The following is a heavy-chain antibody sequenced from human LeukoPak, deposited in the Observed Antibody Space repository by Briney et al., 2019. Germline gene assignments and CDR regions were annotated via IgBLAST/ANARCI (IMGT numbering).Heavy chain of an antibody. CDR2: ISYDGSNK. CDR3: ARAQYSYGLSTSHKNYYYYGMDV. D-gene: IGHD5-18*01. V-gene: IGHV3-30-3*01. J-gene: IGHJ6*02. CDR1: GFTFSSYA. Sequence: GGSLRLSCAASGFTFSSYAMHWVRQAPGKGLEWVAVISYDGSNKYYADSVKGRFTISRGNSKNTLYLQMNSLRAEDTAVYYCARAQYSYGLSTSHKNYYYYGMDVWGQGTTVTVSS.